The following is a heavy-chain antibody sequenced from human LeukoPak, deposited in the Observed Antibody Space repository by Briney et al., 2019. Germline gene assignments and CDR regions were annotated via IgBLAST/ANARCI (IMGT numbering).Heavy chain of an antibody. CDR2: IWYDGSNK. D-gene: IGHD6-19*01. Sequence: GGSLRLSCAASGFTFSSCGMHWVRQAPGKGLEWVAVIWYDGSNKYYADSVKGRFTISRDNSKNTLYLQMNSLRAEDTAVYYCARDPIAVAGHFDYWGQGTLVTVSS. CDR3: ARDPIAVAGHFDY. V-gene: IGHV3-33*01. J-gene: IGHJ4*02. CDR1: GFTFSSCG.